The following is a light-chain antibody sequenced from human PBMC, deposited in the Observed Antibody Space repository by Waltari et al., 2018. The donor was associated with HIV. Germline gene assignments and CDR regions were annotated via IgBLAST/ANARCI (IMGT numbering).Light chain of an antibody. CDR2: DVT. CDR1: SSDVGGYNY. V-gene: IGLV2-14*03. J-gene: IGLJ2*01. CDR3: SSYITSDTPVV. Sequence: QSALTQPASVSGSPGQSITISCTGTSSDVGGYNYVSWYQQHPGKAPKLMIYDVTSRPSGVSDRFAGSKSGNTASLTISGLQAEDEADYYCSSYITSDTPVVFGGGTKLTVL.